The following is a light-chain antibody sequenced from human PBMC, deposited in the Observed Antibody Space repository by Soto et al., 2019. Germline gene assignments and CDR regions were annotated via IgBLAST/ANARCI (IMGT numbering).Light chain of an antibody. CDR1: SGHTMYG. Sequence: QPVLTQSPSASASLGASVKLTCTLTSGHTMYGIAWHQQQPEKGPRFLMKVNSDGSHTKGDGIPDRFSGSSSGAERYLTISSLQSEDEADYYCQTWGTGFQVFGGGTQLTVL. CDR2: VNSDGSH. V-gene: IGLV4-69*01. J-gene: IGLJ3*02. CDR3: QTWGTGFQV.